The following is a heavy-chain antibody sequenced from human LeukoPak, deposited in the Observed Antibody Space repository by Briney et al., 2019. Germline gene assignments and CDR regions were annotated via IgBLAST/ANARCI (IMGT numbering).Heavy chain of an antibody. CDR3: ALLLGYCSGGSCYSTQDFDY. V-gene: IGHV2-5*02. CDR2: IYWDNGQ. D-gene: IGHD2-15*01. J-gene: IGHJ4*02. Sequence: SGPTLVKPTQTLTLTCTFSGFSLSTSGVGVGWIRHPPGKALEGLALIYWDNGQRYSSSMKSRLTIIKDTYNNQVVLTMTNMDPVDTATYYCALLLGYCSGGSCYSTQDFDYWGQGTLVTVSS. CDR1: GFSLSTSGVG.